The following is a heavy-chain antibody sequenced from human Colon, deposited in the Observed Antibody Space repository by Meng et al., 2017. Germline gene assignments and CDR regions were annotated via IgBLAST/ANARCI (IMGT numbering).Heavy chain of an antibody. J-gene: IGHJ4*02. D-gene: IGHD2-15*01. V-gene: IGHV3-23*04. CDR3: AKRSRETSGHFDY. CDR2: FSGGGGNT. Sequence: DVELVWSGGGLVRPGGSLGLSCASAGFNFSIYAMSWVRQAPGKGLEWVSTFSGGGGNTFYADSAKGRFNISRDLSKNTLYLQMSSLRAEDTAVYYCAKRSRETSGHFDYWGQGTLVTVSS. CDR1: GFNFSIYA.